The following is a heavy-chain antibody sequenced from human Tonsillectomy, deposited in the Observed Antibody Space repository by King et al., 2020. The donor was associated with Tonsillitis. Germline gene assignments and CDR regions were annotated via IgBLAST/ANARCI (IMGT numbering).Heavy chain of an antibody. Sequence: VQLVESGGAVVQPGGSLRLSCAASGFIFDDYTMHWVRRVPGTGLEGVSLVSWDGKNEYYADSVEGRFTASRDSSKNSLYLQRNTLRTEETALYYCAKGLSYDFWALADYWGQGTLVTVSS. V-gene: IGHV3-43*01. CDR3: AKGLSYDFWALADY. CDR1: GFIFDDYT. CDR2: VSWDGKNE. J-gene: IGHJ4*02. D-gene: IGHD3-3*01.